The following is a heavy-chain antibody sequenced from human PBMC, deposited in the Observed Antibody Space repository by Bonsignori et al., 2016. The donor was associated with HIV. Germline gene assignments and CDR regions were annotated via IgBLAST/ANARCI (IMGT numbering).Heavy chain of an antibody. CDR1: GGSITKNNYY. J-gene: IGHJ3*02. CDR2: IYYSGST. D-gene: IGHD3-22*01. V-gene: IGHV4-39*07. Sequence: QLQLQESGPGLVKPSETLSLTCTVSGGSITKNNYYWGWVRQPPGKGLEWVGSIYYSGSTYYNPSLQSRVTMSVDTSKSQFSLQLSSVTAADTAVYYCARDPDSSGYYYCPDDAFDIWGQGTMVTVSS. CDR3: ARDPDSSGYYYCPDDAFDI.